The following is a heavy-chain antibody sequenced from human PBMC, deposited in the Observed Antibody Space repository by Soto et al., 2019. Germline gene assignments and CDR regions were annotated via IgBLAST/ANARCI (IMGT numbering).Heavy chain of an antibody. V-gene: IGHV1-69*13. CDR3: ALRVYYDSSGYYAAPGAFDI. Sequence: SVKVSCKASGGTFSSYAISWVRQAPGQGLEWMGGIIPIFGTANYAQKFQGRVTITADESTSTAYMELSSLRSEDTAVYYCALRVYYDSSGYYAAPGAFDIWGQGTMVTVSS. J-gene: IGHJ3*02. CDR2: IIPIFGTA. D-gene: IGHD3-22*01. CDR1: GGTFSSYA.